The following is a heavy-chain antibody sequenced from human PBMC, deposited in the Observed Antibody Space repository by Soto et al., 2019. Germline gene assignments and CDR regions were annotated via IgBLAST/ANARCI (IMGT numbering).Heavy chain of an antibody. D-gene: IGHD2-15*01. V-gene: IGHV4-39*01. CDR2: IYYSGST. CDR1: GGSISSSSYY. CDR3: QVDIVVVVAATQNDY. J-gene: IGHJ4*02. Sequence: SETLSLTCTVSGGSISSSSYYWGWIRQPPGKGLEWIGSIYYSGSTYYNPSLKSRVTISVDTSKNQFSLKLSSVTAADTAVYYCQVDIVVVVAATQNDYWGQGTLVTVSS.